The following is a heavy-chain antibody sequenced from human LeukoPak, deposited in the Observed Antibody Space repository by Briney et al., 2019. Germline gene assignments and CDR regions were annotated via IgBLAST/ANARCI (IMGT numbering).Heavy chain of an antibody. D-gene: IGHD3-22*01. CDR1: GFTLSNYS. CDR2: FTGSGGST. Sequence: GGALRLSCAASGFTLSNYSMTWVRQAPGEGLEGVSTFTGSGGSTYYADSVKGRFTISRDNSKNTLYLQMNSLRAEDTAVYYCARVGYYDSSGYYGAYYYGLDVWGQGTTVTVSS. CDR3: ARVGYYDSSGYYGAYYYGLDV. J-gene: IGHJ6*02. V-gene: IGHV3-23*01.